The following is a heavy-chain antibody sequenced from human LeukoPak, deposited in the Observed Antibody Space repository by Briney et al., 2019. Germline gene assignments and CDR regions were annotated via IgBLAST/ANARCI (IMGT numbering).Heavy chain of an antibody. CDR1: GGTFSSYA. V-gene: IGHV1-69*05. CDR3: ASASGAVEMATISAYYYYYMDV. D-gene: IGHD5-24*01. Sequence: SVKVSCKASGGTFSSYAISWVRQAPGQGLEWMGGIIPIFGTANYAQKSQGRVTITTDESTSTAYMELSSLRSEDTAVYYCASASGAVEMATISAYYYYYMDVWGKGTTVTVSS. CDR2: IIPIFGTA. J-gene: IGHJ6*03.